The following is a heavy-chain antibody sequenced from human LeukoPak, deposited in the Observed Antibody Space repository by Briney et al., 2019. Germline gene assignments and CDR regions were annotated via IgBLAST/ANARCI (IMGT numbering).Heavy chain of an antibody. CDR1: GFTFSSYG. CDR2: IWYDGSNK. CDR3: ARAPRGELFLDY. D-gene: IGHD3-10*01. Sequence: PGGSLRLSCAASGFTFSSYGMHWVRQAPGKGLEWVAVIWYDGSNKYYADSVKGRFTISRDSSKNTLYLQMNSLRAEDTAVYYCARAPRGELFLDYWGQGTLVTVSS. V-gene: IGHV3-33*01. J-gene: IGHJ4*02.